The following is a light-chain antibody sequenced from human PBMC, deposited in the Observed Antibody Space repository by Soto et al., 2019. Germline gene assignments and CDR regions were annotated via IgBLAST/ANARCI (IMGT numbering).Light chain of an antibody. CDR3: ATWESSLSGYWL. CDR1: SSNIGNNY. CDR2: DND. Sequence: QSVLTQPPSVSAAPGQKVTISCSGSSSNIGNNYVSWYQQLPGTAPKLLIYDNDKRPSGIPDRFSASKSGTSATLGITGLQTGDEADYYCATWESSLSGYWLLGGGTQLTVL. V-gene: IGLV1-51*01. J-gene: IGLJ3*02.